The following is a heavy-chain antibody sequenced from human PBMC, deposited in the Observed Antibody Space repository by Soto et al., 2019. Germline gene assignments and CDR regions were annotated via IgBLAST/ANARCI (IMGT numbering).Heavy chain of an antibody. J-gene: IGHJ6*02. V-gene: IGHV1-18*04. CDR1: GYTFTSYG. Sequence: PSVKVSCKASGYTFTSYGISWVRQAPGQGLEWMGWISAYNGNTNYAQKLQGRVTMTTDTSTSTAYMELRSLRSDDTAVYYCARDTTYSGYDYHYSGMDVWGQGSTVTVSS. CDR3: ARDTTYSGYDYHYSGMDV. CDR2: ISAYNGNT. D-gene: IGHD5-12*01.